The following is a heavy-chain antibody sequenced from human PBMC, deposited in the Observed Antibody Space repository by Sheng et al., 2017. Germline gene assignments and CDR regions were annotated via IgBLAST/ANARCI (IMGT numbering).Heavy chain of an antibody. Sequence: QVQLVESGGGVVQPGRSLRLSCAASGFTFSSYGMHWVRQAPGKGLEWVAVIWYDGSNKYYADSVKGRFTISRDNSKNTLYLQMNSLRAEDTAVYYCARLYCSSTSCRKTNSYYYG. CDR3: ARLYCSSTSCRKTNSYYYG. CDR2: IWYDGSNK. J-gene: IGHJ6*01. V-gene: IGHV3-33*01. D-gene: IGHD2-2*01. CDR1: GFTFSSYG.